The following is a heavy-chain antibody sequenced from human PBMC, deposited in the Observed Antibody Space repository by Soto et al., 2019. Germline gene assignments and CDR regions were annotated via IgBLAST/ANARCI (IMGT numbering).Heavy chain of an antibody. J-gene: IGHJ6*03. Sequence: GASVKVSCKVSGYTLTELSMHWVRQAPGKGLEWMGGFDPEDGETIYAQKFQGRVTMTEDTSTDTAYMELSSLRSEDTAVYYCATGPDKPYYYYYYMDVWGKGTTVTVSS. CDR2: FDPEDGET. V-gene: IGHV1-24*01. CDR1: GYTLTELS. CDR3: ATGPDKPYYYYYYMDV.